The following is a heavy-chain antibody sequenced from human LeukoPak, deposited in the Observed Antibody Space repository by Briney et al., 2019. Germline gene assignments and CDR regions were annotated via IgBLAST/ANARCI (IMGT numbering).Heavy chain of an antibody. Sequence: GRSLRLSCAASGFTFSSYAMHWVRQAPGKGLEWVAVISYDGSNKYYADSVKGRFTISRDNSKNTLYLQMNSLRAEDTAVYYCARDKVVRYSYGPPDYWGQGTLVTVSS. D-gene: IGHD5-18*01. J-gene: IGHJ4*02. V-gene: IGHV3-30-3*01. CDR3: ARDKVVRYSYGPPDY. CDR2: ISYDGSNK. CDR1: GFTFSSYA.